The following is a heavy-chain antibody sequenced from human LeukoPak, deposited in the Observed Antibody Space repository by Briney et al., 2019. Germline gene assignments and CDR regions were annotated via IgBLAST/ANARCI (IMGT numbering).Heavy chain of an antibody. J-gene: IGHJ3*02. V-gene: IGHV4-30-2*01. CDR1: GGSISSGGYS. CDR3: ARDPMRYCSSTSCYDGDAFDI. Sequence: SQTLSLTCAVSGGSISSGGYSWSWIRQPPGKGLEWIGYIYHSGSTYYNPSLKSRVTISVDTSNNQFSLKLSSVTAADTAVYYCARDPMRYCSSTSCYDGDAFDIWGQGTMVTVSS. CDR2: IYHSGST. D-gene: IGHD2-2*01.